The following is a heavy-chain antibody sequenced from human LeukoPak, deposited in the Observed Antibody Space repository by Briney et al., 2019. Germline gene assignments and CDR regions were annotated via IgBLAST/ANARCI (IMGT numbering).Heavy chain of an antibody. Sequence: SETLSLTCTVSGGSISSYYWSWIRQPPGKGLEWIGYIYYSGSTYYNPSLKSRVTISVDTSKDLFSLKLSSVTAADTAVYYCARVQRPLDGADYWGQGTLVTVSS. CDR3: ARVQRPLDGADY. V-gene: IGHV4-59*01. J-gene: IGHJ4*02. D-gene: IGHD1-1*01. CDR1: GGSISSYY. CDR2: IYYSGST.